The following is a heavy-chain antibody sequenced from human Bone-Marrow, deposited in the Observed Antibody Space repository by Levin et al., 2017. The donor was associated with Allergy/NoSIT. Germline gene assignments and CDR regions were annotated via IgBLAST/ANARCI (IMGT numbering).Heavy chain of an antibody. D-gene: IGHD1-1*01. J-gene: IGHJ4*02. CDR1: GGSMSNYY. CDR3: ARYSWNRFDW. CDR2: IYDSSD. Sequence: SQTLSLTCTVSGGSMSNYYWSWVRQPPGKGQEWVGYIYDSSDSYNPSLTSRLTLSVDTSTRQFSLNLTPLTAAATAVYFCARYSWNRFDWWGQGTLVTVS. V-gene: IGHV4-59*08.